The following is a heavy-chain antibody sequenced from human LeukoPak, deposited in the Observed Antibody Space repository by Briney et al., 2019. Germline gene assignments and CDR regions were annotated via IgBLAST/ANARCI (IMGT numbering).Heavy chain of an antibody. CDR2: IYTSGST. CDR3: ARGIAVAGVRS. Sequence: SETLSLTCTVSGGSISSGSYYWSWIRQPAGKGLEWIGRIYTSGSTNYNPSLKRRVTISVDTSKNQSSLKLSSVTAADTAVYYCARGIAVAGVRSWGQGTLVTVSS. J-gene: IGHJ5*02. V-gene: IGHV4-61*02. CDR1: GGSISSGSYY. D-gene: IGHD6-19*01.